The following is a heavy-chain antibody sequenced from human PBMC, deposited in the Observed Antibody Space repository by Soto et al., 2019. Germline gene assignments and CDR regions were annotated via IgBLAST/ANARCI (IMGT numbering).Heavy chain of an antibody. V-gene: IGHV2-5*02. CDR1: GFSLSTSGVG. CDR3: AHSKRCSGGSCYSDY. CDR2: IYWDDDK. J-gene: IGHJ4*02. Sequence: QITLKESGPTLVKPTQTLTLTCTFSGFSLSTSGVGVGWIRQPPGKALEWLALIYWDDDKRYSPSLKSRLTITKDTPKNPVVLTMTNMGPVDTATYYCAHSKRCSGGSCYSDYWGQGTLVTVSS. D-gene: IGHD2-15*01.